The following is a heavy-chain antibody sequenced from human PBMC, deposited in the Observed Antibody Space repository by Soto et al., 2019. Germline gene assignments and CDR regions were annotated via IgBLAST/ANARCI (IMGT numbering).Heavy chain of an antibody. Sequence: GGSLRLSCAASGFTFSSYAMSWFRQAPGKGLEWVSAISGSGGSTYYADSVKGRFTISRDNSKNTLYLQMNSLRAEDTAVYYCARVPDSSGYYPWGQGTLVTVSS. J-gene: IGHJ5*02. D-gene: IGHD3-22*01. CDR3: ARVPDSSGYYP. CDR2: ISGSGGST. CDR1: GFTFSSYA. V-gene: IGHV3-23*01.